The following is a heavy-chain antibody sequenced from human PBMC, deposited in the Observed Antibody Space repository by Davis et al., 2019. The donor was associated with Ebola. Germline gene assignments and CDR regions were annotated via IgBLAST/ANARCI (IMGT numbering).Heavy chain of an antibody. J-gene: IGHJ2*01. Sequence: GSLRLSCTVSGGSVSSGSYYWSWIRQPPGKGLEWIGYIYYSGSTNYNPSLKSRVTISVDTSKNQFSLKLSSVTAADTAVYYCARSNYDSSGYYGVDWYFDLWGRGTLVTVSS. D-gene: IGHD3-22*01. CDR2: IYYSGST. CDR1: GGSVSSGSYY. V-gene: IGHV4-61*01. CDR3: ARSNYDSSGYYGVDWYFDL.